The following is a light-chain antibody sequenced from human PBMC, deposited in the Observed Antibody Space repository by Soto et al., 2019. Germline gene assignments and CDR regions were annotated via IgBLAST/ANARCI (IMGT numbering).Light chain of an antibody. J-gene: IGKJ1*01. V-gene: IGKV4-1*01. CDR3: QKYSTTKWT. CDR1: QSVLYSSNNKNY. CDR2: WAS. Sequence: DIVMTQSPDSLAVSLDERATINCKSSQSVLYSSNNKNYLAWYQQKPGQPPKALIYWASTRESGVPDRFSGSGSGTDFTLTISSLQAEDVEVYYCQKYSTTKWTLGQGTK.